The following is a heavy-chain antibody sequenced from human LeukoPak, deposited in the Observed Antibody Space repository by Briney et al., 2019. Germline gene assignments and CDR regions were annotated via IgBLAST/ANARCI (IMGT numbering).Heavy chain of an antibody. D-gene: IGHD2-2*01. CDR2: ISSTSSYI. CDR3: AGPSSTVY. J-gene: IGHJ4*02. V-gene: IGHV3-21*01. Sequence: GGSLRLSCAASGFTFSSYSMNWVRRAPGKGLEWVSSISSTSSYIYYADSVKGRFTISRDNAKNSLYLQMNSLRAEDTAVYYCAGPSSTVYWGRGTLVTVSS. CDR1: GFTFSSYS.